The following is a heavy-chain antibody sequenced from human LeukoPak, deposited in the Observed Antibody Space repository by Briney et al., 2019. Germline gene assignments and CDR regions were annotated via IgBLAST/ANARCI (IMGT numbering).Heavy chain of an antibody. V-gene: IGHV3-30*03. Sequence: GGSLRLSCAASGLTVTNAWMNWVRQAPGKGLEWVAVISYDGSNKYYADSVKGRFTISRDNSKNTLYLQMNSLRAEDTAVYYCASITFDYWGQGTLVTVSS. CDR1: GLTVTNAW. CDR2: ISYDGSNK. J-gene: IGHJ4*02. D-gene: IGHD3-10*01. CDR3: ASITFDY.